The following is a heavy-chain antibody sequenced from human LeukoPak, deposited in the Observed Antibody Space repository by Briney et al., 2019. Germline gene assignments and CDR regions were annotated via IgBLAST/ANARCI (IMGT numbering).Heavy chain of an antibody. CDR3: ASIAAAATKYFQH. CDR1: GGTFSSYA. J-gene: IGHJ1*01. CDR2: IIPILGIA. D-gene: IGHD6-13*01. Sequence: SVKVSCKASGGTFSSYAISWVRQAPGQGLEWMGRIIPILGIANYAQKFQGRVTITADKSTSTAYMELSSLRSEDTAVYYCASIAAAATKYFQHWGQGTLVTVSS. V-gene: IGHV1-69*04.